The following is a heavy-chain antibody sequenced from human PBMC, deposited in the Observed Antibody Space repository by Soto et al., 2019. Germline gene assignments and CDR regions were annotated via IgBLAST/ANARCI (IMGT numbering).Heavy chain of an antibody. CDR1: GGSINNHY. J-gene: IGHJ4*02. CDR3: ARANCYSEY. Sequence: QVHLQESGPGLVKPSETLSLTCTVSGGSINNHYWSWIRQPPGKGLEWIGYIYYTGSTNYNPSLKSRVTMSVDTSKNQCSLNLTSLTAADTAIYYGARANCYSEYWGQGTLVTVSS. D-gene: IGHD7-27*01. CDR2: IYYTGST. V-gene: IGHV4-59*11.